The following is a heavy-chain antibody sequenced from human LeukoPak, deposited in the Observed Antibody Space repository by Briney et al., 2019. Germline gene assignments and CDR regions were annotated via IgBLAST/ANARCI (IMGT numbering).Heavy chain of an antibody. J-gene: IGHJ6*02. CDR1: GFTFDDYA. D-gene: IGHD5-18*01. V-gene: IGHV3-43*02. Sequence: GGSLRLSCAASGFTFDDYAMHWVRRAPGKGLEWVSLISGDGGSTYYADSVKGRFTISRDNSKNSLYLQMNSLRTEDTALYYCAKDPASYGSTYYYYGMDVWGQGTTVTVSS. CDR3: AKDPASYGSTYYYYGMDV. CDR2: ISGDGGST.